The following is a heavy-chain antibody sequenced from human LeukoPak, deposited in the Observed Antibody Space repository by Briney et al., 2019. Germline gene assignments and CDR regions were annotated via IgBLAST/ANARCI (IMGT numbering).Heavy chain of an antibody. D-gene: IGHD2/OR15-2a*01. CDR1: GFLVSSCG. CDR3: TKGPGSFVIGY. Sequence: PGGSLRLSCAASGFLVSSCGMHWVRQAPGKGLEWVAVIWSNGINKYYADSVKGRFTISRDNSKNTLYLQMNSLRVDDTAVYYCTKGPGSFVIGYWGQGTLVSVSS. V-gene: IGHV3-33*03. CDR2: IWSNGINK. J-gene: IGHJ4*02.